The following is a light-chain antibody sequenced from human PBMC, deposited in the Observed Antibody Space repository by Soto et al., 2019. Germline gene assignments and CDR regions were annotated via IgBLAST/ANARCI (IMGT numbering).Light chain of an antibody. J-gene: IGLJ1*01. CDR2: EVT. CDR3: RSYTTTNTYV. CDR1: SSDVGGYNY. Sequence: QSALTQPASVSGPPGQSITLSCTGTSSDVGGYNYVSWYQHHPGKAPKLMIYEVTNRPSGVSNRFSGSKSGNTASLTISGLQAEDEADYYCRSYTTTNTYVFGTGTKVTVL. V-gene: IGLV2-14*01.